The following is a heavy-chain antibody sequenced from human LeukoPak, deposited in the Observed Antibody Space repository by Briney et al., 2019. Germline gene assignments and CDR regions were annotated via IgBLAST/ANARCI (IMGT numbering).Heavy chain of an antibody. J-gene: IGHJ4*02. CDR3: AKDRPGEAWFDY. CDR2: ISTSGGST. CDR1: GFTFSGHA. V-gene: IGHV3-23*01. D-gene: IGHD7-27*01. Sequence: GGSLRLSCAASGFTFSGHAMSWVRQAPGKGLEWVSGISTSGGSTYYGNSVKGRFAISRDNSKNMVYLQMNSLRAEDTAVYYCAKDRPGEAWFDYWGQGTLVAVSS.